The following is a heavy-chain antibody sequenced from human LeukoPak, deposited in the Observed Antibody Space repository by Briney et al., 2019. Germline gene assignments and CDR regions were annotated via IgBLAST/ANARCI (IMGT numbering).Heavy chain of an antibody. CDR2: IYSGGST. CDR1: GFTVSSNY. V-gene: IGHV3-53*01. D-gene: IGHD3-3*01. CDR3: ARGGGIFGEKGGAFDI. J-gene: IGHJ3*02. Sequence: PGGSLRLSCAASGFTVSSNYMSWVRQAPGKGLEWVSVIYSGGSTYYADSVKGRFTISRDNSKNTLYLQMNSLRAEDTAVYYCARGGGIFGEKGGAFDIWGQGTMVTVSS.